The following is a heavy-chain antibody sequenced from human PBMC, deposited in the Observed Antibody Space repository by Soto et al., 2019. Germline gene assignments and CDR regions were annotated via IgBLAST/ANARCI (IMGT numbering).Heavy chain of an antibody. CDR3: ARALRFLEWSSYFDY. CDR1: GGSVSGYY. D-gene: IGHD3-3*01. Sequence: SETLSLTCAVYGGSVSGYYWSWIRQPPGKGLEWIGQVNHSGSTNYNPSLKSRVTISVDTSKKQFSLKLSSVTAADTAVYYCARALRFLEWSSYFDYWGQGTLVTVSS. CDR2: VNHSGST. J-gene: IGHJ4*02. V-gene: IGHV4-34*01.